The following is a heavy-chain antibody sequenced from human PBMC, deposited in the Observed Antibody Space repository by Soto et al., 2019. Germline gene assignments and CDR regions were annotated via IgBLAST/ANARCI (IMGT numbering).Heavy chain of an antibody. D-gene: IGHD6-13*01. Sequence: GGSLRLSCAASGFTFISYSINLFRHAPGKGLEWVSSISSSSSYIYYADSVKGRFTISRDNAKNSLYLQMNSLGAEDTAVYYCARGGSSWIHDAFDIWGQGTMVTVSS. V-gene: IGHV3-21*01. CDR3: ARGGSSWIHDAFDI. CDR1: GFTFISYS. CDR2: ISSSSSYI. J-gene: IGHJ3*02.